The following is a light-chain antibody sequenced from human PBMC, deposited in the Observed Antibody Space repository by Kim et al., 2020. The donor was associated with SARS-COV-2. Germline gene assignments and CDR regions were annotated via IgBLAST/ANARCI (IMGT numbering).Light chain of an antibody. CDR2: RAS. Sequence: VSPGERATLSCRANENIGTYFAWYQQKPGQAPKFLISRASTRATGVPARFTGSGSGTEFTLTISSLQSEDFAVYHCQQYNNWPWTFGQGTKVDIK. CDR1: ENIGTY. J-gene: IGKJ1*01. V-gene: IGKV3-15*01. CDR3: QQYNNWPWT.